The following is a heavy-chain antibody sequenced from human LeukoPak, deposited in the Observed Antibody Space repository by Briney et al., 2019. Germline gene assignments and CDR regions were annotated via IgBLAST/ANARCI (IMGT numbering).Heavy chain of an antibody. CDR3: ARESYGSGHCAAFGI. J-gene: IGHJ3*02. CDR1: GFTFSNSV. CDR2: ISDDGSSE. V-gene: IGHV3-30*04. Sequence: GGSLRLSCTASGFTFSNSVMHWVRQAPGKGLEWVAGISDDGSSEHYADSVKGRFTISRDNSDNTLYVQMNSLRVEDTAVYYCARESYGSGHCAAFGIWGQGTLVTVSS. D-gene: IGHD3-16*01.